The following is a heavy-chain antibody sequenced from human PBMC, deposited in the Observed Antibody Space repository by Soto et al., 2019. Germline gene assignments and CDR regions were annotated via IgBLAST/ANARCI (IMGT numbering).Heavy chain of an antibody. CDR2: INHSGST. CDR1: GGSFIGYY. J-gene: IGHJ4*02. CDR3: ARGVSTTGTTGGFDSYYFDY. Sequence: SETLSLTCAVYGGSFIGYYWSWIRQPPGKGLEWIGEINHSGSTNYNPSLKSRVTISVDTSKNQFSLKLSSVTAADTAVYYCARGVSTTGTTGGFDSYYFDYWGQGTLVTVSS. V-gene: IGHV4-34*01. D-gene: IGHD1-1*01.